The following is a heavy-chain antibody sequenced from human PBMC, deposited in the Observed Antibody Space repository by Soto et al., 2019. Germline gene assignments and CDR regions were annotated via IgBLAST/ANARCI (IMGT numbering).Heavy chain of an antibody. Sequence: EVQLLESGGGLVQPGGSLRLSCAASGFTFRNYAMSWVRQTPGKGLEWVSSIHGEGAGTYYADSVKGRFTVSRDDSKETLYLPMSSLRVDDTAVYYCAKDGVPRNGDWDWFDPWGQGTLVTVAS. CDR3: AKDGVPRNGDWDWFDP. CDR1: GFTFRNYA. V-gene: IGHV3-23*01. D-gene: IGHD3-10*01. CDR2: IHGEGAGT. J-gene: IGHJ5*02.